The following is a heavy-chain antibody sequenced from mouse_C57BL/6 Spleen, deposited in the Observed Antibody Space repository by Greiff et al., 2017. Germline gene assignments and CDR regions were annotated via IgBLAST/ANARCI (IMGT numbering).Heavy chain of an antibody. CDR1: GFTFSSYG. D-gene: IGHD5-1*01. Sequence: EVQRVESGGDLVKPGGSLKLSCAASGFTFSSYGMSWVRQTPDKRLEWVATISSGGSYTYYPDSVKGRFTISRDKAKNTLYLQMSSLKSEDAAMSFCARLDEYDWYTDVWGTGTTVTVSS. CDR3: ARLDEYDWYTDV. V-gene: IGHV5-6*01. CDR2: ISSGGSYT. J-gene: IGHJ1*03.